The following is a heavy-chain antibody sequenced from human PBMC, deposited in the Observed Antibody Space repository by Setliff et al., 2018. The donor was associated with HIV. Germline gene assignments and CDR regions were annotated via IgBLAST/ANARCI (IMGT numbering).Heavy chain of an antibody. J-gene: IGHJ3*02. CDR2: IYHSGST. CDR1: GGPIRGSTYY. Sequence: NPSETLSLTCTVSGGPIRGSTYYWGWIRQPPGKGLEWIATIYHSGSTYYNPSLQSRLTMSADTSKNQLYLKINSVTAADTAVYFCARDLHANYHVVDIWGPGTMVTVSS. D-gene: IGHD2-15*01. CDR3: ARDLHANYHVVDI. V-gene: IGHV4-39*07.